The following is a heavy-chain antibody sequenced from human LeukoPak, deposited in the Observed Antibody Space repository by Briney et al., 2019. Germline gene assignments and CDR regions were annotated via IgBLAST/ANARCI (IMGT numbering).Heavy chain of an antibody. Sequence: GGSLRLSCAASGFTFSDYYMSWIRQAPGKGLEWVSYISSSGSTIYYADSVKGRFTISRDNAKNSLYLQMNSLRVEDTAVYYCARTYCSGGSCYSGNGFYYYYYMDVWGKGTTVTVSS. CDR2: ISSSGSTI. J-gene: IGHJ6*03. D-gene: IGHD2-15*01. CDR3: ARTYCSGGSCYSGNGFYYYYYMDV. CDR1: GFTFSDYY. V-gene: IGHV3-11*04.